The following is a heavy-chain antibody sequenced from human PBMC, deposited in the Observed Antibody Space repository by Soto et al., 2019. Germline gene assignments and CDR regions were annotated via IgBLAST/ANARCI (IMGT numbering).Heavy chain of an antibody. D-gene: IGHD1-26*01. V-gene: IGHV1-69*13. CDR2: IIPIFGTA. CDR1: GGTFSSYA. CDR3: ANGIVGATGAPFDI. Sequence: SVKVSCKASGGTFSSYAISWVRQAPGQGLEWMGGIIPIFGTANYAQKFQGRVTITADESTSTAYMELSSLRSEDTAVYYCANGIVGATGAPFDIWGQGTMVTVSS. J-gene: IGHJ3*02.